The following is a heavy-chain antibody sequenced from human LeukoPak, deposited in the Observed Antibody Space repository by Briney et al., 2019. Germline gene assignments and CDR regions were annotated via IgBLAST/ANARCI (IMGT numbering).Heavy chain of an antibody. D-gene: IGHD4-17*01. CDR2: ISSSSSYI. CDR3: ARDRYGEVYYGMDV. Sequence: GGSLRLSCAASGFTFSSYSMNWVRQAPGKGLEWVSSISSSSSYIYYADSVKGRFTISRDNAKNSLYLQMNSLRAEDTAVYYCARDRYGEVYYGMDVWGQGTTVTVSS. CDR1: GFTFSSYS. J-gene: IGHJ6*02. V-gene: IGHV3-21*01.